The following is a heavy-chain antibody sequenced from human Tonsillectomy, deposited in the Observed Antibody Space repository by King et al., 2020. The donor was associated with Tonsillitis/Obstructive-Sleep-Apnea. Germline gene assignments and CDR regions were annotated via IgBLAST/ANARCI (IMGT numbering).Heavy chain of an antibody. J-gene: IGHJ6*03. CDR2: ISWNSGSI. V-gene: IGHV3-9*01. Sequence: VQLVESGGHLVQPGRSLRLSCAASGFMFDDYAMHWVRQAPGKGLEWVSGISWNSGSIGYADSVKGRFTISRDNAKNSLYLQMNSLRAEDTALYYCAIDRYEMRYFYYYMDVWGKGTTVTVSS. D-gene: IGHD3-3*01. CDR3: AIDRYEMRYFYYYMDV. CDR1: GFMFDDYA.